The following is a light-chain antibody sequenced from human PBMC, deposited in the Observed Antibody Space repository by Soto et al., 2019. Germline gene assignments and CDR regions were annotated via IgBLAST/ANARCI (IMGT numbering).Light chain of an antibody. V-gene: IGLV2-18*01. Sequence: QSALTQPPSVSGSPGQSVTISCTGTSSDVGSYNRVSWYQQPPGTAPKLMIYEVSNRPSGVPDRFSGSKSGNTASLTISGLWAEDEADYYCSLYTSSSTYVFGTGTKLTVL. CDR1: SSDVGSYNR. CDR3: SLYTSSSTYV. CDR2: EVS. J-gene: IGLJ1*01.